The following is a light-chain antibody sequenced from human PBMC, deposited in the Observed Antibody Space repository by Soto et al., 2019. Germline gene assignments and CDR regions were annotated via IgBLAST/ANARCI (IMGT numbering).Light chain of an antibody. CDR3: QQYETFSGT. V-gene: IGKV1-5*01. CDR2: DAS. Sequence: DIQMTQSPSTLSASVGDRVTITGLASQSISSGLAWYQKKPGKAPKLLIYDASALPRGVPSRFSGSGSGTKFTLTIANLQPDDFATYYCQQYETFSGTFGPGTKVDI. J-gene: IGKJ1*01. CDR1: QSISSG.